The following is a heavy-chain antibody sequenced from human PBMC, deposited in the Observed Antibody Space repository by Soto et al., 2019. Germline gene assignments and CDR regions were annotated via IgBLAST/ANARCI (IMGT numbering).Heavy chain of an antibody. V-gene: IGHV1-69*12. CDR1: GGTFNNFV. CDR2: IIPISGLT. D-gene: IGHD3-3*01. CDR3: ARVGGGNDFWGFAP. Sequence: QVQLVQSGAEVKKPGSSVKVSCKASGGTFNNFVLSWLRQAPGQGLEWMGGIIPISGLTNYAQKFRGRVTITADESTSTAYMELSSLRSEDTGVYYCARVGGGNDFWGFAPWGQGTLVIVSS. J-gene: IGHJ5*02.